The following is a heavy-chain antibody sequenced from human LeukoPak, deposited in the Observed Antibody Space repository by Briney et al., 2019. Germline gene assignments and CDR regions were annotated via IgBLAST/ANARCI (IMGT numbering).Heavy chain of an antibody. CDR3: ARSYCSGGSCCGRFDY. D-gene: IGHD2-15*01. J-gene: IGHJ4*02. CDR2: IIPIFGTA. CDR1: GGTFSSYP. V-gene: IGHV1-69*13. Sequence: GASVKVSCKASGGTFSSYPISWVRQAPGQGLEWMGGIIPIFGTANYAQKFQGRVTITADESTSIAYMELSSLRSEDTAVYYCARSYCSGGSCCGRFDYWGQGTLVTVSS.